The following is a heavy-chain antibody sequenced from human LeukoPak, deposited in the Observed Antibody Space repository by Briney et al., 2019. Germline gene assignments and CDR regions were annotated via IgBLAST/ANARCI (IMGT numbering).Heavy chain of an antibody. CDR3: AREGLSSWYYDSSGYSPPDY. J-gene: IGHJ4*02. V-gene: IGHV3-21*01. CDR2: ISSSSSYI. Sequence: GGSLRLSCAASGFTFSSYSMNWARQAPGKGLEWVSSISSSSSYIYYADSVKGRFTISRDNAKNSLYLQMNSLRAEDTAVYYCAREGLSSWYYDSSGYSPPDYWGQGTLVTVSS. D-gene: IGHD3-22*01. CDR1: GFTFSSYS.